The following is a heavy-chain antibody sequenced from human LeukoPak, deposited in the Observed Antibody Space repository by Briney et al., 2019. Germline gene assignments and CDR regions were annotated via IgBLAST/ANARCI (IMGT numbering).Heavy chain of an antibody. CDR3: ARVYSSSPVYYYYYMDV. CDR1: GGSISSDY. CDR2: IYYSGRT. Sequence: SETLSLTCTVSGGSISSDYWSWIRQPPGKGLEWIGYIYYSGRTNYNPSLMSRVTISGDTSKNQISLKLSSVTAADTAVYYCARVYSSSPVYYYYYMDVWGKGTTVTVS. D-gene: IGHD6-6*01. V-gene: IGHV4-59*01. J-gene: IGHJ6*03.